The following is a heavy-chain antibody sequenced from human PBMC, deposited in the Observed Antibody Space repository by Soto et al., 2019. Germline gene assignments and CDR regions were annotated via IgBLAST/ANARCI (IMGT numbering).Heavy chain of an antibody. Sequence: VQLLESGGGLIQPGGSLRLSCAASGFTFTTYAMSWVRQAPGKGLEWVSAISGSGGNTYYADTVKGRFNISRDNSTITVHLPTNSLRVDDTAVYYCAKDFGDLSLPDYWGQGTLVTVSS. CDR2: ISGSGGNT. CDR3: AKDFGDLSLPDY. J-gene: IGHJ4*02. CDR1: GFTFTTYA. D-gene: IGHD3-10*01. V-gene: IGHV3-23*01.